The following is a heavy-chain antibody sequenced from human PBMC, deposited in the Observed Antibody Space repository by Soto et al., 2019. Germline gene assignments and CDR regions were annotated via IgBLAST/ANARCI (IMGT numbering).Heavy chain of an antibody. Sequence: SETLSLTCTVSGGSISSGGYYWSWIRQHPGKGLEWIGYIYYSGSTYYNPSLKSRVTISVDTSKNQFSLKLSSVTAADTAVYYCARSGKDENNWFDPWGQGTLVTV. V-gene: IGHV4-31*03. CDR3: ARSGKDENNWFDP. CDR2: IYYSGST. CDR1: GGSISSGGYY. J-gene: IGHJ5*02. D-gene: IGHD3-3*01.